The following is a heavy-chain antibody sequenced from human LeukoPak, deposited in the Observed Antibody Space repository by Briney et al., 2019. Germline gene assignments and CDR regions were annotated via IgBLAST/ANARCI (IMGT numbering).Heavy chain of an antibody. J-gene: IGHJ6*02. CDR1: GFTFSSYA. V-gene: IGHV3-23*01. D-gene: IGHD3-3*01. CDR2: ISGSGGST. CDR3: ARDHGVLTPSYYDFWSGYWLPRTAYGMDV. Sequence: PGGSLRLSCAASGFTFSSYAMSWVRQAPGKGLEWVSAISGSGGSTYYADSVKGRFTISRDNSKNTLYLQMNSLRAEDTAVYYCARDHGVLTPSYYDFWSGYWLPRTAYGMDVWGQGTTVTVSS.